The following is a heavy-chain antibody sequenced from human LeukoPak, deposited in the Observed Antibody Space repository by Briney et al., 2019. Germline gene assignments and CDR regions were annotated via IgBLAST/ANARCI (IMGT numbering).Heavy chain of an antibody. CDR3: ARAPYCSGGSCYFSYGDYYYYYGMDV. V-gene: IGHV4-59*11. CDR1: GGSISSHY. Sequence: PSETLSLTCTVSGGSISSHYWSWIRQPPGKGLERIGYIYYSGSTNYNPSLKSRVTISVDTSKNQFSLKLSSVTAADTAVYYCARAPYCSGGSCYFSYGDYYYYYGMDVWGQGTTVTVSS. J-gene: IGHJ6*02. CDR2: IYYSGST. D-gene: IGHD2-15*01.